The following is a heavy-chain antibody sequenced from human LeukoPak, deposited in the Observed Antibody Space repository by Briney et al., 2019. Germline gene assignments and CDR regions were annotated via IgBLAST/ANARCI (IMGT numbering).Heavy chain of an antibody. D-gene: IGHD1-26*01. CDR1: NGSVTGFP. V-gene: IGHV4-4*09. CDR2: IYSIGTT. J-gene: IGHJ5*02. CDR3: ARRLGATDDNWFDP. Sequence: SETLSLTCSLSNGSVTGFPWNWIRQRPGEGLEGIGYIYSIGTTNYNPSLKGRATISIDRSKNQLSLRLSSAAAADTAVYYCARRLGATDDNWFDPWGPGILVTVSS.